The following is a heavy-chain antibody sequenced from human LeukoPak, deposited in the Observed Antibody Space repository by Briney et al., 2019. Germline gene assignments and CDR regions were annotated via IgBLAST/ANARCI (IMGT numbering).Heavy chain of an antibody. CDR2: IIPILGIA. J-gene: IGHJ4*02. CDR1: GGTFSSYA. V-gene: IGHV1-69*04. CDR3: ARSVYCLGGCSAEYQLLYFDY. Sequence: SVKVSCKASGGTFSSYAISWVRQAPGQGLEWMGRIIPILGIANYAQKFQGRVTITADKSTSTAYMELSSLRSEDTAVYYCARSVYCLGGCSAEYQLLYFDYWGQGTLVTVSS. D-gene: IGHD2-2*01.